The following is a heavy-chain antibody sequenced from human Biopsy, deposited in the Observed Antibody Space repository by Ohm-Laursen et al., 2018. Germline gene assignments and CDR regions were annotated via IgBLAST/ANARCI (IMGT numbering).Heavy chain of an antibody. CDR3: ARVPAYPSIDGYYGLDL. CDR2: INPNSGNA. Sequence: ASVKVSCKASGYTFAGYYLHWVRQAPGHGLEWMGWINPNSGNANYAQSFQGRLTVTKDTSISTAYMELTSLTFDDTAIYYCARVPAYPSIDGYYGLDLWGQGTTVIVSS. D-gene: IGHD3-9*01. J-gene: IGHJ6*02. CDR1: GYTFAGYY. V-gene: IGHV1-2*02.